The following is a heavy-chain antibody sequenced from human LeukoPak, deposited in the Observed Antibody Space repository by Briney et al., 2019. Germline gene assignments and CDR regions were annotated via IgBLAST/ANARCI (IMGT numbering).Heavy chain of an antibody. CDR3: ARIKQQLVGDAFDI. V-gene: IGHV6-1*01. J-gene: IGHJ3*02. CDR1: GDSVSSNSAA. CDR2: TYYRSKRYN. Sequence: SQTLSLTCALSGDSVSSNSAAWNWIRQSPSRGLEWLGRTYYRSKRYNEYAVSVKSRITINPDTNKNQFSLQLNSVTPEDTAVYYCARIKQQLVGDAFDIWGQGTMVTVSS. D-gene: IGHD6-13*01.